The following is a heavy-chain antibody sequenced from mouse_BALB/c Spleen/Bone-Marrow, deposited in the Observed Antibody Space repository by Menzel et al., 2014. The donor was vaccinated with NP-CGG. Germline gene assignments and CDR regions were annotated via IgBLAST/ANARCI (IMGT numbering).Heavy chain of an antibody. V-gene: IGHV3-6*02. D-gene: IGHD2-10*02. J-gene: IGHJ2*01. CDR3: ARGGYGFPFDY. CDR2: ISYDGSN. Sequence: VQLQQSGPGLVKPSQSLSLTCSVTGYSITSGYYWNWIRQFPGNKLEWMGYISYDGSNNYNPSLKNRISITRDTSKNQFLLKLNSVTTEDTATYYCARGGYGFPFDYWGQGTTLTVSS. CDR1: GYSITSGYY.